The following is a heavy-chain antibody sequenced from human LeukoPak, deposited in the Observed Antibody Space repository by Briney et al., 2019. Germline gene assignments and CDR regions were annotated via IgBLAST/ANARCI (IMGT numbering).Heavy chain of an antibody. Sequence: PSETLSLTCTVSGGSSSSKSYYWGWIRQPPGKGLEWIGTIYYRGNTYYNPSLKSRITISVDTSKNQFSLNLNSVTAADTAVYYCARPPVAAPTSYFDFWGQGMLVTVSS. V-gene: IGHV4-39*01. J-gene: IGHJ4*02. CDR1: GGSSSSKSYY. CDR3: ARPPVAAPTSYFDF. CDR2: IYYRGNT. D-gene: IGHD6-25*01.